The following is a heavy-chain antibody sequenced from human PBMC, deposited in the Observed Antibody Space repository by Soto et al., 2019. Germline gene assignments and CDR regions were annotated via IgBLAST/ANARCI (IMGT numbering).Heavy chain of an antibody. Sequence: GGSLRLSCAASGFSFSNAWLSWVRQAPGKGLEWVGRIKSRADGGTTDYTAPVKGRFAISRDDSKNTLYLQMNSLKTEDTAVYYCTTGSTSTKNYWGQGTLVTVSS. CDR1: GFSFSNAW. V-gene: IGHV3-15*01. CDR2: IKSRADGGTT. J-gene: IGHJ4*02. CDR3: TTGSTSTKNY. D-gene: IGHD3-10*01.